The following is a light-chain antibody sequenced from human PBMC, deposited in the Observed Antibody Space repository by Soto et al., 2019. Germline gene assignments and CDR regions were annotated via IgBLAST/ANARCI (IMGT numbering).Light chain of an antibody. CDR1: HTITRN. Sequence: DISMPLSPASLSRSVGDRVTIPWRTSHTITRNLNWYQQKPGTPPKLLIYAASSLQSGVPSRFSGSGYGTDFTIAISSLQPEDFATYYCQQSDSIPITFGQGTRLEI. CDR3: QQSDSIPIT. V-gene: IGKV1-39*01. CDR2: AAS. J-gene: IGKJ5*01.